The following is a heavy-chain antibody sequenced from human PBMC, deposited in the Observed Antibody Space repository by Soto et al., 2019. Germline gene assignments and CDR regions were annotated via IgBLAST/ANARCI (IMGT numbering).Heavy chain of an antibody. CDR1: RFTFSTYA. J-gene: IGHJ3*02. V-gene: IGHV3-64D*06. Sequence: PGGSLRLSCLASRFTFSTYAMHWVRQAPGKGLEYVSTISSNGGSTYYADSVKGRFTISRDNSKNTLYLQMSSLRAEDTAVYYCVKYYFASSGYYGLNAFDIWGQGTMVTVSS. CDR2: ISSNGGST. CDR3: VKYYFASSGYYGLNAFDI. D-gene: IGHD3-22*01.